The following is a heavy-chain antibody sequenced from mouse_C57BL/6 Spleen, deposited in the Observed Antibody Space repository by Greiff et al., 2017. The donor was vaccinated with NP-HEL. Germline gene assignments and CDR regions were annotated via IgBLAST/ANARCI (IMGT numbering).Heavy chain of an antibody. V-gene: IGHV10-1*01. CDR1: GFSFNTYA. D-gene: IGHD2-3*01. CDR2: IRSKSNNYAT. CDR3: VRYDGYLYAMDY. J-gene: IGHJ4*01. Sequence: EVQVVESGGGLVQPKGSLKLSCAASGFSFNTYAMNWVRQAPGKGLEWVARIRSKSNNYATYYADSVKDRFTISRDDSESMLYLQMNNLKTEDTAMYYCVRYDGYLYAMDYWGQGTSVTVSS.